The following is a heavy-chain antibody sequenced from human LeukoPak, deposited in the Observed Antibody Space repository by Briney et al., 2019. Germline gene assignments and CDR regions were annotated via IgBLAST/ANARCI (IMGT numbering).Heavy chain of an antibody. CDR2: IYTSGST. CDR3: ARVLKPGNWFDP. D-gene: IGHD2-8*02. V-gene: IGHV4-4*07. CDR1: GGSISSYY. J-gene: IGHJ5*02. Sequence: SETLSLTCTVSGGSISSYYWSWIRQPAGKGLEWIGRIYTSGSTNYNPSLKSRVTMSVDTSKNQCSLKLSSVTAADTAVYYCARVLKPGNWFDPWGQGTLVTVSS.